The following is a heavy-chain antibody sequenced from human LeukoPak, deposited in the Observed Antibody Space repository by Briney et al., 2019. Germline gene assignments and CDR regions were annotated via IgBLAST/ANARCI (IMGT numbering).Heavy chain of an antibody. V-gene: IGHV3-53*01. D-gene: IGHD1-14*01. CDR3: ARGVEPLAANTLAY. CDR1: GFTVITND. J-gene: IGHJ4*02. Sequence: GGSLRLSCAASGFTVITNDMTWVRPAPGKGLEWVSVLYSDGNTKYADSVQGRSTISRDNSKNTLYLEMNSLSPDDTAVYYCARGVEPLAANTLAYWGQGTLVTVSS. CDR2: LYSDGNT.